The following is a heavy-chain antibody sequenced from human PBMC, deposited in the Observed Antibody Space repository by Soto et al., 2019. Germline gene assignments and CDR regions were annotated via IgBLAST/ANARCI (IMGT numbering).Heavy chain of an antibody. D-gene: IGHD6-19*01. V-gene: IGHV3-23*01. J-gene: IGHJ4*02. CDR1: GFTFNNYA. CDR2: ISGSGRST. Sequence: GGSLRLSCAASGFTFNNYAVSWVRQAPGKGLEWVSSISGSGRSTFYADSVKGRFTISRDNSKNTVSLQMNSLRAEDTAVYYCAKDRNQYSSGSYFDYWGQGTLVTVSS. CDR3: AKDRNQYSSGSYFDY.